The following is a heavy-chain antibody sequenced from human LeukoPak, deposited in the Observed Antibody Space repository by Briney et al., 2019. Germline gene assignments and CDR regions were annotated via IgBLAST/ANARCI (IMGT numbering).Heavy chain of an antibody. J-gene: IGHJ4*02. CDR3: AVLLSIVGATAPQPFDY. V-gene: IGHV3-48*03. CDR2: ISSSGSTI. Sequence: GGSLRLSCAASGFTFSSYEMNWVRQAPGKGLEWVSYISSSGSTIYYADPVKGRFTISRDNAKTSLYLQMNSLRAEDTAVYYCAVLLSIVGATAPQPFDYWGQGTLVTVSS. D-gene: IGHD1-26*01. CDR1: GFTFSSYE.